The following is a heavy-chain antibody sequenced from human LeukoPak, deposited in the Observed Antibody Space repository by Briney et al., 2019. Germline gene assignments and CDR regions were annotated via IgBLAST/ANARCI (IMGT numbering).Heavy chain of an antibody. Sequence: PSETLSLTCAVYGGSFSGYYWSWIRQPPGKGLEWIGEINHSGSTNYNPSLKSRVTISVDTSKNQFSLKLSSVTAADTAVYYCARAYYDYVWGSYRLRGFDYWGQGTLVTVSS. CDR1: GGSFSGYY. CDR3: ARAYYDYVWGSYRLRGFDY. D-gene: IGHD3-16*02. V-gene: IGHV4-34*01. CDR2: INHSGST. J-gene: IGHJ4*02.